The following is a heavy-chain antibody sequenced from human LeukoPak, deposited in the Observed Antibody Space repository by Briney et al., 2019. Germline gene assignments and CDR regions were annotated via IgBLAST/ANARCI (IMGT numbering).Heavy chain of an antibody. J-gene: IGHJ4*02. V-gene: IGHV4-34*01. CDR2: INHSGST. CDR3: ARHTTSVNRYFDY. CDR1: GGSFSGYY. D-gene: IGHD1-1*01. Sequence: SETLSLTCAVSGGSFSGYYWSWIRQPPGKGLEWIGEINHSGSTNYNPSLKSRVTISVDTSKNQFSLKLSSVTAADTAVYYCARHTTSVNRYFDYWGQGTLVTVSS.